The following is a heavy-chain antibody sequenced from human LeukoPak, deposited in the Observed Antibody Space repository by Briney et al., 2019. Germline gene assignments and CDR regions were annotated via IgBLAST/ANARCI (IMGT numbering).Heavy chain of an antibody. CDR3: AKDRYSSSWPTMDV. CDR1: GFTFDDYA. Sequence: GRSLRLSCAASGFTFDDYAMHWVRQTPGKGLEWVSGISWNSGTIGYADSVKGRFTISRDNAKNSLYLQMSSLRAEDTALYYCAKDRYSSSWPTMDVWGKGTTVTVSS. CDR2: ISWNSGTI. D-gene: IGHD6-13*01. J-gene: IGHJ6*03. V-gene: IGHV3-9*01.